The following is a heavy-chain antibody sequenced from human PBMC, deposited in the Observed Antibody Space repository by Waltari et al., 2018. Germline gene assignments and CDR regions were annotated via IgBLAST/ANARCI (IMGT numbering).Heavy chain of an antibody. J-gene: IGHJ6*03. CDR1: GGTFSSYA. CDR3: ARGQPPGITMVRGVTPYYYYMDV. CDR2: IIPIFGTA. V-gene: IGHV1-69*05. Sequence: QVQLVQSGAEVNKPGSSVKVSCKASGGTFSSYAISWVRQAPGQGLEWMGGIIPIFGTANYAQKFQGRVTITTDESTSTAYMELSSLRSEDTAVYYCARGQPPGITMVRGVTPYYYYMDVWGKGTTVTVSS. D-gene: IGHD3-10*01.